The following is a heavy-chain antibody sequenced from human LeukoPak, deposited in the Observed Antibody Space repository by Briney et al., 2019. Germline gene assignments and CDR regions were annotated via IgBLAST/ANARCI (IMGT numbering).Heavy chain of an antibody. CDR1: GGSISSYY. CDR3: ARVMDYYDSSGYYVKYYFDY. V-gene: IGHV4-59*12. Sequence: SETLSLTCTVSGGSISSYYWSWIRQPPGKGLEWIGYIYYSGSTNYNPSLKSRVTISVDTSKNQFSLKLSSVTAADTAVYYCARVMDYYDSSGYYVKYYFDYWGQGTLVTVSS. J-gene: IGHJ4*02. D-gene: IGHD3-22*01. CDR2: IYYSGST.